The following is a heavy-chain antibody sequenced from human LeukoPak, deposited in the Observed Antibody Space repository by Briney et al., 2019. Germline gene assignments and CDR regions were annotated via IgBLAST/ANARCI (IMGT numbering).Heavy chain of an antibody. CDR2: ISGSGGST. CDR1: GFTFSSYA. D-gene: IGHD3-22*01. Sequence: GGSLRLSCAAFGFTFSSYAMSWVRQAPGKGLEWVSAISGSGGSTYYADSVKGRFTISRDNSKNTLYLQMNSLRAEDTAVYYCAKPVAEYYDSSGYYYGYWGQGTLVTVSS. CDR3: AKPVAEYYDSSGYYYGY. V-gene: IGHV3-23*01. J-gene: IGHJ4*02.